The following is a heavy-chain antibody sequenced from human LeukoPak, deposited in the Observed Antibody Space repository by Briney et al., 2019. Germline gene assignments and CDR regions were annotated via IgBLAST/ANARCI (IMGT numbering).Heavy chain of an antibody. CDR3: AKGTGVGGDDAFDF. D-gene: IGHD3-3*01. CDR2: ISGSGGST. Sequence: PGGSLRLSCAASGFTFSSYAMAWVRQAPGKGLEWVSGISGSGGSTYYADSLKGRFIISRDNSNNTVFLQMNSLRAEDTAIYYCAKGTGVGGDDAFDFWGQGTMVTASS. V-gene: IGHV3-23*01. J-gene: IGHJ3*01. CDR1: GFTFSSYA.